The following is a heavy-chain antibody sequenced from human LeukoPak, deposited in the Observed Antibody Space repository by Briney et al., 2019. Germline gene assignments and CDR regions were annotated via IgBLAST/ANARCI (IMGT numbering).Heavy chain of an antibody. CDR1: GFTFSSYE. J-gene: IGHJ4*02. Sequence: GGSLRLSCAASGFTFSSYEMNWVRQAPGKGLEWVSYISSSGSTIYYADSVKGRFTISRDNAKNSLYLQMNSLRAEDTAVYYCARGYSSSWYKYYLDYWGQGTLVTVSS. V-gene: IGHV3-48*03. D-gene: IGHD6-13*01. CDR3: ARGYSSSWYKYYLDY. CDR2: ISSSGSTI.